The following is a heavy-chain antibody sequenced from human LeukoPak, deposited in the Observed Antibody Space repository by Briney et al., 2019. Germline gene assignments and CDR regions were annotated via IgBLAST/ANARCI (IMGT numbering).Heavy chain of an antibody. CDR3: ATRGFRRGDY. Sequence: GASVKVSCKASGYTFTDYYMHWVQQAPGKGLEWMGRVDPEDGETIYAEKFQGRVTITADTSTDTAYMELSSLRSEDTAVYYCATRGFRRGDYWGQGTLVTVSS. CDR2: VDPEDGET. CDR1: GYTFTDYY. J-gene: IGHJ4*02. D-gene: IGHD3-10*01. V-gene: IGHV1-69-2*01.